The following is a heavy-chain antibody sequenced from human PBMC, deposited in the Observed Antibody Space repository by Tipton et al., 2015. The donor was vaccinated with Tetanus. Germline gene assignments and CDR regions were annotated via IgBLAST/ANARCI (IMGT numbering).Heavy chain of an antibody. CDR1: GFIFENYC. V-gene: IGHV3-23*01. CDR2: ITGSGDGT. D-gene: IGHD2-15*01. J-gene: IGHJ5*02. Sequence: SLRLSCAASGFIFENYCMAWVRQAPGKGLEWVSTITGSGDGTYYADSVKGRFTVSRDNSKNTAFLQMSSLRAEDSAIYYCAKGKGSGILDWFDPWGQGALVTVSS. CDR3: AKGKGSGILDWFDP.